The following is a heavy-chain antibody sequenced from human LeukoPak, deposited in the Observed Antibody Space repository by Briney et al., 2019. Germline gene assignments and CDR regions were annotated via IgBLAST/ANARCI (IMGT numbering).Heavy chain of an antibody. CDR2: IHYIEST. J-gene: IGHJ2*01. CDR3: AKRGGNGDWYFDL. V-gene: IGHV4-59*08. Sequence: KPSETLSLTCSVSDGSITSYYWNWIRQPPGKGLEWIGYIHYIESTNYSPSLKSRVTISVDTSKNQFSLKLSSVTAADTAVYYCAKRGGNGDWYFDLWGRGTLVTVSS. CDR1: DGSITSYY. D-gene: IGHD1-26*01.